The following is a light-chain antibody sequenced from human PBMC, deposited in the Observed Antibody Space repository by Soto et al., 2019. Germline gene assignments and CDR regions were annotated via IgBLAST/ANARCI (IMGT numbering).Light chain of an antibody. CDR3: KQSYAILT. J-gene: IGKJ4*01. V-gene: IGKV1-39*01. Sequence: DIQLTQSPASLSASVGDRVTITCRASDNIGSNLNWYQHQTGTAPKLLIYAASTLQGGVPSRFSGSGYGTQITITISGLQAEDFANYYCKQSYAILTFGGGTWVDI. CDR2: AAS. CDR1: DNIGSN.